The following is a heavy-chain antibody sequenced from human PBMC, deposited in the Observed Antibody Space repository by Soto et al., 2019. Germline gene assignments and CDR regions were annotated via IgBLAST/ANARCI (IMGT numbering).Heavy chain of an antibody. CDR1: EGTFSSYA. D-gene: IGHD5-18*01. J-gene: IGHJ6*02. Sequence: GASVKVSCKSSEGTFSSYAISWVRQAPGQGLEWMGGIIPIFGTANYAQKFQGRVTITADESTSTAYMELSSLRSEDTAVYYCARGGRGYSYGSYYYYGMDVWGQGTTVTVSS. CDR3: ARGGRGYSYGSYYYYGMDV. V-gene: IGHV1-69*13. CDR2: IIPIFGTA.